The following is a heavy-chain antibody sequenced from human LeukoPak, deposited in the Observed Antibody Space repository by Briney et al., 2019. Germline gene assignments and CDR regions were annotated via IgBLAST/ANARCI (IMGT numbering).Heavy chain of an antibody. CDR2: INPDSGGT. D-gene: IGHD3-22*01. CDR1: EYTFSVYH. J-gene: IGHJ1*01. Sequence: GASVKVSCKASEYTFSVYHIHWVRQAPGQGLEWLGWINPDSGGTNYAQKFQGRVTMTRDTSISTAYMELSRLRSDDTAVYYCARAGSSGYYLQYLQHWGQGTLVTVSS. V-gene: IGHV1-2*02. CDR3: ARAGSSGYYLQYLQH.